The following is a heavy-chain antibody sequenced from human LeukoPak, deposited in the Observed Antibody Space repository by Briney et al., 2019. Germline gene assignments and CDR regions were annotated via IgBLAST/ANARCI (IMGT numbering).Heavy chain of an antibody. V-gene: IGHV3-23*01. J-gene: IGHJ5*02. CDR1: GFTFSTYN. CDR2: ISGSGGST. Sequence: PGGSLRLSCAASGFTFSTYNMSWVRQAPGKGLEWVSAISGSGGSTYYADSVKGRFTISRDNSKNTLYLQMNSLRVEDTAVYYCAKDGSGNYWSGPFDPWGQGTLVTVSS. D-gene: IGHD2-8*02. CDR3: AKDGSGNYWSGPFDP.